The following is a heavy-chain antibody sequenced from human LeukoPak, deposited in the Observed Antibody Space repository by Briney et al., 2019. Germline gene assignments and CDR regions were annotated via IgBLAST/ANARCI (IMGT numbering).Heavy chain of an antibody. Sequence: SSETLSLTCTVSGGAISSSSYYWGWIRQPPGKGLEWIGNIYYSGSTYYNPSLKSRVTISVDTSKTQFSLKLSSVTAADTAVYYCAREEWVGATFDYWGQGILVTVSS. CDR2: IYYSGST. CDR1: GGAISSSSYY. D-gene: IGHD1-26*01. J-gene: IGHJ4*02. V-gene: IGHV4-39*02. CDR3: AREEWVGATFDY.